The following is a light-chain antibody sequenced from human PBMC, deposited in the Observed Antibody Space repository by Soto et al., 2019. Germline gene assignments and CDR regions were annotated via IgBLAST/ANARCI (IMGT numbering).Light chain of an antibody. V-gene: IGLV2-8*01. CDR1: GSDIGAYNF. J-gene: IGLJ3*02. CDR2: GVT. CDR3: YSYAGRNIWV. Sequence: SVLAQPPSASGSPGQSVTISCTGSGSDIGAYNFVSWYQQHPGKAPKLMIFGVTERPSGVPDRFSGSKSGNTASLTVSGLQADDEAVYYCYSYAGRNIWVFGGGTKVTVL.